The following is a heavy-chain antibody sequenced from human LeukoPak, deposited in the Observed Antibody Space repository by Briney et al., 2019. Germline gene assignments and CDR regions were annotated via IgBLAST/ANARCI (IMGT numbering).Heavy chain of an antibody. V-gene: IGHV1-69*06. CDR2: IIPIFGTA. D-gene: IGHD1-26*01. Sequence: ASVKVSCEASGGTFSSYAISWVRQAPGQGLEWMGGIIPIFGTANYAQKFQGRVTITADKSTSTAYMELSSLRSEDTAVYYCARGELYYYYYMDVWGKGTTVTVSS. CDR3: ARGELYYYYYMDV. CDR1: GGTFSSYA. J-gene: IGHJ6*03.